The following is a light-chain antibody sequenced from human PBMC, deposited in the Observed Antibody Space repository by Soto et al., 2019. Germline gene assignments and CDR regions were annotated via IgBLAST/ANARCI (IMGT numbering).Light chain of an antibody. CDR1: QSVSSSY. V-gene: IGKV3-20*01. CDR2: GES. CDR3: KQYGSSPPIT. Sequence: EIVLTQSPGTLSLSPGERATLSCRASQSVSSSYLAWYQQNPGQAPRLLIYGESSRAIGIPDRFRGSGSGTDFTLNFRRLEPEDFAVYYSKQYGSSPPITLGQGKRLEIK. J-gene: IGKJ5*01.